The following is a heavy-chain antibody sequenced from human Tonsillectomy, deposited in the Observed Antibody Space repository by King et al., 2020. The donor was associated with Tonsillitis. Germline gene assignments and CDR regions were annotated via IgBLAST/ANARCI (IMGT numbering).Heavy chain of an antibody. D-gene: IGHD6-19*01. Sequence: QLVQSGAEVKKPGSSVKVSCKASGGTFSTYTFTWVRQAPGQGLEWMGRIIPILGMADYAQKFQGRVTIIADKSTSTAYMELSSLRSEDTAVYYCARVSVREQWLGGNAFDIWGQGTMVTVSS. CDR1: GGTFSTYT. CDR3: ARVSVREQWLGGNAFDI. J-gene: IGHJ3*02. V-gene: IGHV1-69*04. CDR2: IIPILGMA.